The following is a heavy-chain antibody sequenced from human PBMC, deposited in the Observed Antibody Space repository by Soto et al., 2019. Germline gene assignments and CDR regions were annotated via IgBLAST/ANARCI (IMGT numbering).Heavy chain of an antibody. J-gene: IGHJ4*02. D-gene: IGHD5-18*01. V-gene: IGHV1-2*02. Sequence: ASVKVSCKASGYTFTGYYMHWVRQAPGQGLEWMGWVNPNSGGTNYAQKFQGRVTMTRDTSISTAYMELSRLRSDDTAVYYCARRANTAMVYSFDYWGQGTLVTVSS. CDR3: ARRANTAMVYSFDY. CDR2: VNPNSGGT. CDR1: GYTFTGYY.